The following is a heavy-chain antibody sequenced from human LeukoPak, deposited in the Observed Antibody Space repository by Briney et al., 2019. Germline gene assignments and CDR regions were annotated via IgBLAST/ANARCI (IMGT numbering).Heavy chain of an antibody. CDR2: INPNSGGT. CDR3: ARDHCSGGSCYSDGMDV. J-gene: IGHJ6*02. Sequence: EASVKVSCKASGYTFTGYYMHWVRQAPGQGLEWMGRINPNSGGTNYAQKFQGRVTMTRDTSISTAYMELSRLRSDDTAVYYCARDHCSGGSCYSDGMDVWGQGTTVTVSS. CDR1: GYTFTGYY. V-gene: IGHV1-2*06. D-gene: IGHD2-15*01.